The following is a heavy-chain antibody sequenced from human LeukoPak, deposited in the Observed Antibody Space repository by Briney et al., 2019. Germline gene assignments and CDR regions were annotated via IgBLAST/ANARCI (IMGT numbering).Heavy chain of an antibody. D-gene: IGHD6-19*01. CDR2: INAGNGNT. J-gene: IGHJ4*02. Sequence: GASLKVSCKASGYTFTSYAMHWGRQAPGQRLEWMGWINAGNGNTKYSQKFQGRVTITRDTSASTAYMELSSLRSEDTAVYYCARTPAVAGTDYWGQGTLVTVSS. V-gene: IGHV1-3*01. CDR3: ARTPAVAGTDY. CDR1: GYTFTSYA.